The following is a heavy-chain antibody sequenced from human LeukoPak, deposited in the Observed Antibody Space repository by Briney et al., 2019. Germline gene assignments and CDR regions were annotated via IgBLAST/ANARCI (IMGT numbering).Heavy chain of an antibody. D-gene: IGHD3-3*01. CDR1: GFTFSSYW. CDR3: ARAKYYDFWSGFWYFDY. J-gene: IGHJ4*02. V-gene: IGHV3-7*01. CDR2: IKQDGSEK. Sequence: GGSLRLSCAASGFTFSSYWMSWVRQAPGKGLEWVANIKQDGSEKYYVDSVKGRFTISRNNAKNSLYLQMNSLRAEDTAVYYCARAKYYDFWSGFWYFDYWGQGTLVTVSS.